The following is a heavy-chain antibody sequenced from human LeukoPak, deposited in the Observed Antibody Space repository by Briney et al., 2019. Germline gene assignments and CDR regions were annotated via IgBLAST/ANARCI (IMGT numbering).Heavy chain of an antibody. CDR1: GFTFDDYG. V-gene: IGHV3-20*04. J-gene: IGHJ4*02. CDR2: INWNGGST. D-gene: IGHD6-6*01. CDR3: ARRDWYSTSSQHDY. Sequence: PGGSLRLSCATSGFTFDDYGMSWVRQVPGKGLKWVSGINWNGGSTGYADSVKGRFTISRDNAKNSLYLQMNSLRAEDTALYYCARRDWYSTSSQHDYWGQGTLLTVSS.